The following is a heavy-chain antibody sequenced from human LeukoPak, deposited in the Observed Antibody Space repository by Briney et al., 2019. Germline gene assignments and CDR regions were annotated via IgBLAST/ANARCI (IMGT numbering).Heavy chain of an antibody. CDR1: GGSVSSGSYY. CDR3: ARAGGADAFDI. CDR2: MYYSGST. J-gene: IGHJ3*02. D-gene: IGHD3-16*01. V-gene: IGHV4-61*01. Sequence: SETLSLTCTVPGGSVSSGSYYWSWIRQPPGKGLEWIGYMYYSGSTNYNPSLKSRVTISVDTSKNQFSLKLSSVTAADTAVYYCARAGGADAFDIWGQGTMVTVSS.